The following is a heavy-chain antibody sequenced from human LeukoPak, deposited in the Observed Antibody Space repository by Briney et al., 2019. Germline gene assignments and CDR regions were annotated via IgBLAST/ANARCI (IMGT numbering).Heavy chain of an antibody. CDR2: ISYDGSNK. V-gene: IGHV3-30*18. CDR3: AKAGYCSGGSCYWFDY. D-gene: IGHD2-15*01. J-gene: IGHJ4*02. Sequence: GGSLRLSCAASGFTFSSYGMHWARQAPGKGLEWVAVISYDGSNKYYADSVKGRFTISRDNPKNTLYLQMNSLRAEDTAVYYCAKAGYCSGGSCYWFDYWGQGTLVTVSS. CDR1: GFTFSSYG.